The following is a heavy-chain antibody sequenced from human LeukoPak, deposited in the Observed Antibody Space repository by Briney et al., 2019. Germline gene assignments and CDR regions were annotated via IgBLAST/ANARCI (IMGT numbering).Heavy chain of an antibody. J-gene: IGHJ4*02. Sequence: SETLSLTCAVYGGSFSGYYWSWIRQPPGKGLEWIGEINHSGSTNYNPSLKSRVTISVDTSKNQFSLKLSSVTAADTAVYYCARSRGYNYGYNYWGQGILVTVSS. CDR2: INHSGST. CDR3: ARSRGYNYGYNY. D-gene: IGHD5-18*01. CDR1: GGSFSGYY. V-gene: IGHV4-34*01.